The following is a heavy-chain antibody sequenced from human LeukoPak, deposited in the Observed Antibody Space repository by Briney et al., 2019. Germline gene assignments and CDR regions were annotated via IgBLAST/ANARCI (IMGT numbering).Heavy chain of an antibody. V-gene: IGHV3-74*03. D-gene: IGHD2-8*02. Sequence: PGGSLRLSCAASGFTFSSYWMHWVRRVPGKGLVWVSAIKTEGSTTTYADSVRGRFTISRDDAKNTLYLQMNSLRAEDTAVYYCGRDLVDYWGQGTLVTVSS. CDR2: IKTEGSTT. CDR1: GFTFSSYW. J-gene: IGHJ4*02. CDR3: GRDLVDY.